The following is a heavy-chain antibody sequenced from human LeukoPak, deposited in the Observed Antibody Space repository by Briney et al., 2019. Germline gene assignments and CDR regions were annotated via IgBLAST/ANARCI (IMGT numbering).Heavy chain of an antibody. J-gene: IGHJ4*02. V-gene: IGHV4-61*01. CDR1: GGSINSDSYY. D-gene: IGHD6-6*01. CDR2: IYYSGGT. Sequence: PSETLSLTCTVSGGSINSDSYYWTWIRQPPGKGLEWIGYIYYSGGTNYYPSLKSRVTIALDTSKNQFSLKLNSVTAADTAVYYCARFGTSSSRFFDQWGQGTLVTVSS. CDR3: ARFGTSSSRFFDQ.